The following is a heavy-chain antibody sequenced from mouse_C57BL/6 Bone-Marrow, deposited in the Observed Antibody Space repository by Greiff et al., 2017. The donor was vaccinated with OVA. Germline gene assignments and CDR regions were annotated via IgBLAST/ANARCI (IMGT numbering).Heavy chain of an antibody. J-gene: IGHJ4*01. V-gene: IGHV5-6*01. D-gene: IGHD1-3*01. CDR1: GFTFSSYG. Sequence: EVHLVESGGDLVKPGGSLKLSCAASGFTFSSYGMSWVRQTPDKRLAWVATISSGGSYTYYPDSVKGRFTISRDNAKNTLYLQMSSLKSEDTAMYYCARTGSYYYAMDYWGQGTSVTVSS. CDR2: ISSGGSYT. CDR3: ARTGSYYYAMDY.